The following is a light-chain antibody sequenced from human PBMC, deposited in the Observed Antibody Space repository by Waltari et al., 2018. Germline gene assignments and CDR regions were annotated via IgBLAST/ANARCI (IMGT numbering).Light chain of an antibody. CDR1: QSVFYSTSSKNY. CDR2: WAS. J-gene: IGKJ2*01. CDR3: HQYFGAPPDP. Sequence: DIVMTQSPDSLAVSLGERATINCKSSQSVFYSTSSKNYLAWYQQKPGQPPKLLIYWASTRASGVPCRLTGRGSWTDFALPIRSLQAENVAVYYCHQYFGAPPDPFGQGTKLEIK. V-gene: IGKV4-1*01.